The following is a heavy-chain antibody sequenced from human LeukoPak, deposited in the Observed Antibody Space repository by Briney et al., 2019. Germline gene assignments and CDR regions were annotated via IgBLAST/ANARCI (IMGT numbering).Heavy chain of an antibody. CDR2: INSDGSST. J-gene: IGHJ4*02. CDR3: ARGDLGYYFNY. Sequence: PGGSLRLSCAAFGFTFSGNWMHWVRQAPGKGLVWVSRINSDGSSTTYADSVKGRFTISRDNAKNTLYLQMHSLRAEDTAVYYCARGDLGYYFNYWGQGTLVTVSS. D-gene: IGHD1-14*01. V-gene: IGHV3-74*01. CDR1: GFTFSGNW.